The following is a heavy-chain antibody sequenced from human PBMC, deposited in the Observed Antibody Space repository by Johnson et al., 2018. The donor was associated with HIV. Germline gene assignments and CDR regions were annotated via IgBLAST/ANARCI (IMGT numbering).Heavy chain of an antibody. V-gene: IGHV3-20*04. D-gene: IGHD3-22*01. CDR2: INWNGGST. J-gene: IGHJ3*02. Sequence: VQLVESGGGVVRPGGSLRLSCAASGFTFDDYGMNWVRQAPGKGLEWVSGINWNGGSTGYADSVKGRFTLSRDNAKNSLYLQMNSLRAEDTALYYCARGLPSLLYDTSPRDAFDIWGQGTVVTVS. CDR1: GFTFDDYG. CDR3: ARGLPSLLYDTSPRDAFDI.